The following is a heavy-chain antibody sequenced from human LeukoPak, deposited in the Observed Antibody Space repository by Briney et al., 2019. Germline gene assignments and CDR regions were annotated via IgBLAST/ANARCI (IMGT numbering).Heavy chain of an antibody. CDR2: IYTSGST. CDR1: GVSISSYY. V-gene: IGHV4-4*07. J-gene: IGHJ5*02. D-gene: IGHD2-2*02. CDR3: ARDQWDIVVVPAAITGRGSWFDP. Sequence: PSETLSLTCTVSGVSISSYYWSWIRQPAGKGLEWIGRIYTSGSTNYNPSLKSRVTMLVDTSKSQFSLKLSSVTAADTAVYYCARDQWDIVVVPAAITGRGSWFDPWGQGTLVTVSS.